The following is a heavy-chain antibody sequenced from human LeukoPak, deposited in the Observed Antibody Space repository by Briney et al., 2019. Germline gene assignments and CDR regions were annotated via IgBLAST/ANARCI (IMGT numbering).Heavy chain of an antibody. CDR1: GGSISSYN. Sequence: SETLSLTCTVSGGSISSYNWSWIRQPPGKGLEWIGYIYYSGSTNYKPSLKSRVTISVDTSKNQFSLKLSSVTAADTAVYYCVREWEQWLVGFDYWGQGTLVTVSS. V-gene: IGHV4-59*12. CDR3: VREWEQWLVGFDY. CDR2: IYYSGST. J-gene: IGHJ4*02. D-gene: IGHD6-19*01.